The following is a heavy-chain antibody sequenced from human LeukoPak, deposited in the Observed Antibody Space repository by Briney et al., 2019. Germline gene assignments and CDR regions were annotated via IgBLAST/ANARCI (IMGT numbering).Heavy chain of an antibody. D-gene: IGHD2/OR15-2a*01. CDR2: INSDGSWT. V-gene: IGHV3-74*01. CDR3: VSFYEAY. J-gene: IGHJ4*02. Sequence: GGSLRLSCAASGNYWTHWVRQAPGKGLVWVSHINSDGSWTSYADSVKGRFTISKDNAKNTVYLQMNNLRAEDTAVYYCVSFYEAYWGRGTLVTVSS. CDR1: GNYW.